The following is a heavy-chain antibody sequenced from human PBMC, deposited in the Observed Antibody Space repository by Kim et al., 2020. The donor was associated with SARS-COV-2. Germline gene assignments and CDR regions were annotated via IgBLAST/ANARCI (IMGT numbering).Heavy chain of an antibody. Sequence: SETLSLTCAVYGGSFSGYYWRWIRQPPGKGLEWIGEINHSGSTNYNPSLKSRVTISVDTSKNQFSLKLSSVTAADTAVYYCARGKGYGPNDAFDIWGQGTMVTVSS. J-gene: IGHJ3*02. CDR3: ARGKGYGPNDAFDI. CDR2: INHSGST. CDR1: GGSFSGYY. D-gene: IGHD5-12*01. V-gene: IGHV4-34*01.